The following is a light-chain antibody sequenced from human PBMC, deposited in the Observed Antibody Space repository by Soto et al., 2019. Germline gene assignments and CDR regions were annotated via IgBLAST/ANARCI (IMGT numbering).Light chain of an antibody. V-gene: IGKV3-20*01. J-gene: IGKJ5*01. CDR2: GAS. CDR3: QQYSKSPRIT. CDR1: QSVSSS. Sequence: EIVLTQSPGTLSLSPGERATLSCRASQSVSSSLAWYQQKPGQAPRLLIYGASRRAAGIPDRFSGSGSGTDFTLTISRLEPEDFAVYYCQQYSKSPRITFGQGTRLEIK.